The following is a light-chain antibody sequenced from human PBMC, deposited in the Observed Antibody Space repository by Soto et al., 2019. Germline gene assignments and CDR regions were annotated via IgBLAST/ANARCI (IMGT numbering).Light chain of an antibody. V-gene: IGLV2-14*01. CDR2: EVS. Sequence: QSVLTQPASVSASPGQSITISCTGTHSDVGGYDRVSWSQQHPGKPPKLIIFEVSYRPSGVSNRFSGSKSGNTASLTISGLQPEDEADYYCTSFTSTNTWVFGGGTKPTVL. CDR3: TSFTSTNTWV. J-gene: IGLJ3*02. CDR1: HSDVGGYDR.